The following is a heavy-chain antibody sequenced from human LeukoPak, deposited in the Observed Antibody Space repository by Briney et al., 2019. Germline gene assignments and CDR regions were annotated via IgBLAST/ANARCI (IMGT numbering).Heavy chain of an antibody. J-gene: IGHJ4*02. CDR2: IFPHDSSI. CDR1: GYPFTSYW. V-gene: IGHV5-51*01. Sequence: GESLKISCKASGYPFTSYWIGWLRQMPGKGLEWMGIIFPHDSSIRYSPSFQGQVTISADKSISTAYLQWTSLKASDTAMYYCARHLRGDDHRHLDYWGQGTLVSVSS. D-gene: IGHD5-24*01. CDR3: ARHLRGDDHRHLDY.